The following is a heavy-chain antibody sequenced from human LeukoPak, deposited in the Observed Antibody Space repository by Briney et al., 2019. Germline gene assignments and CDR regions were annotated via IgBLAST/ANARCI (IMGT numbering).Heavy chain of an antibody. CDR1: GYTFTSYG. CDR2: ISAYNGNT. CDR3: ARDVVGASGGDYYYGMDV. J-gene: IGHJ6*02. V-gene: IGHV1-18*01. Sequence: ASVKVSRKASGYTFTSYGISWVRQAPGQGLEWMGWISAYNGNTNYAQKLQGRVTMTTDTSTSTAYMELRSLRSDDTAVYYCARDVVGASGGDYYYGMDVWGQGTTVTVSS. D-gene: IGHD1-26*01.